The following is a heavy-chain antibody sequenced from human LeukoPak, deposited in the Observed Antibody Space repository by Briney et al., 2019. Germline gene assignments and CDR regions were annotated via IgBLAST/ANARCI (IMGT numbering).Heavy chain of an antibody. J-gene: IGHJ3*02. CDR1: GGSFSGYY. CDR2: INHSGST. V-gene: IGHV4-34*01. CDR3: ARDRTPVVRYFDWLFNDAFDI. Sequence: PSETLSLTCAVYGGSFSGYYWSWIRQPPGKGLEWIGEINHSGSTNYNPSRKSRVTISVDTSKNQFSLKLSSVPAADTAVYYCARDRTPVVRYFDWLFNDAFDIWGQGTMVTVSS. D-gene: IGHD3-9*01.